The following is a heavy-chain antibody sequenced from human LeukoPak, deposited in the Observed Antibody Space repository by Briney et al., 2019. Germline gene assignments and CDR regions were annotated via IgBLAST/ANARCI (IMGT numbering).Heavy chain of an antibody. CDR2: IYYSGST. V-gene: IGHV4-39*07. CDR3: ARVRGYYDSKDAFDI. J-gene: IGHJ3*02. CDR1: GGSISSSSYY. Sequence: SETLSLTCTVSGGSISSSSYYWGWIRQPPGKGLEWIGSIYYSGSTYYNPSLKSRVTISVDTSKNQFSLKLSSVTAADTAVYYCARVRGYYDSKDAFDIWGQGTMVTVSS. D-gene: IGHD3-22*01.